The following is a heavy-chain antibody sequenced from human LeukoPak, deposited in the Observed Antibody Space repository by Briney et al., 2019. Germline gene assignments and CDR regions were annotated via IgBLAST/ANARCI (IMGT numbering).Heavy chain of an antibody. CDR3: AKDRTMASYGYSPGDY. CDR2: IKQDGSEK. Sequence: GGSLRLSCAASGFTFSSYWMSWVRQAPGKGLEWVANIKQDGSEKYYVDSVKGRFTVSRGNAKNSLYLQMNSLRAEDTAVYYCAKDRTMASYGYSPGDYWGQGTLVTVSS. V-gene: IGHV3-7*03. CDR1: GFTFSSYW. D-gene: IGHD5-18*01. J-gene: IGHJ4*02.